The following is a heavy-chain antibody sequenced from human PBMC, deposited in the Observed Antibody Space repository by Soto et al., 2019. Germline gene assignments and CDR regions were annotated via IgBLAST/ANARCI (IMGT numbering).Heavy chain of an antibody. D-gene: IGHD3-3*01. V-gene: IGHV4-34*01. CDR3: ARGPWDSYYDFWGGPRPFDP. Sequence: SETLSLTCAVYGGSFSGYYWSWIRQPPGKGLEWIGEINHSGSTNYNPSLKSRVTISVDTSKNQFSLKLSSVTAADTAVYYCARGPWDSYYDFWGGPRPFDPWGQGTLVTVSS. CDR1: GGSFSGYY. J-gene: IGHJ5*02. CDR2: INHSGST.